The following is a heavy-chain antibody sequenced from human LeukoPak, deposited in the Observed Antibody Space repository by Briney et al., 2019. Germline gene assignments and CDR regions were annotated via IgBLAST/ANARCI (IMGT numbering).Heavy chain of an antibody. CDR2: INQDGGGR. Sequence: GGSLRLSCAVSGFTLSSYGMHWVRQAPGKGLEWVANINQDGGGRYYVDSVQGRFIISRDNAQNSVHLQMNSLRAEDTAVYYCATRYCSIAACRASSYKCMDDWGKGTTVIVSS. CDR1: GFTLSSYG. CDR3: ATRYCSIAACRASSYKCMDD. D-gene: IGHD2-2*01. J-gene: IGHJ6*04. V-gene: IGHV3-7*01.